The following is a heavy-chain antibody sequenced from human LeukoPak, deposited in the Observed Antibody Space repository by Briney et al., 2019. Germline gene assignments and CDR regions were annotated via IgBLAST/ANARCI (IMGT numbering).Heavy chain of an antibody. CDR1: GYTFTTYG. D-gene: IGHD5-18*01. Sequence: ASVKVSCKTSGYTFTTYGITWVRQAPGQGLEWMGWISADNGNTAYAQKFQGRVTVTTDTSTRTASMDLRSLRSDDTAVYYCAIVDTTVGFDYWGQGTLVTVSS. J-gene: IGHJ4*02. V-gene: IGHV1-18*04. CDR2: ISADNGNT. CDR3: AIVDTTVGFDY.